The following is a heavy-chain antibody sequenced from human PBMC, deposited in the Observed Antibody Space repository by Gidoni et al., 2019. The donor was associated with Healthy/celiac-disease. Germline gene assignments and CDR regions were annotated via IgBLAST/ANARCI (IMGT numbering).Heavy chain of an antibody. V-gene: IGHV4-39*01. D-gene: IGHD2-21*02. CDR3: ARRGYGGNSGYYYYGMDV. CDR2: IYYSGST. J-gene: IGHJ6*02. CDR1: GGSISSSSYY. Sequence: QLQLQESGPGLVKPSETLSLTCTVSGGSISSSSYYWGWIRQPPGKGLEWIGSIYYSGSTYYNPSLKSRVTISVDTSKNQFSLKLSSVTAADTAVYYCARRGYGGNSGYYYYGMDVWGQGTTVTVSS.